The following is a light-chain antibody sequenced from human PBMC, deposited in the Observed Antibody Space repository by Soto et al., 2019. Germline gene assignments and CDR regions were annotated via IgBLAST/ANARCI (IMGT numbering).Light chain of an antibody. CDR3: QQYLNFHIT. V-gene: IGKV1-5*03. CDR2: QAS. Sequence: DIQMTQSPSTLSASVGDRVTITCRASQSIINWLAWYQQKPGKAPRFLIHQASILETGVPSRFSGSGSETEFALTINSLQPDDFGVYYCQQYLNFHITFGQGTRLDI. CDR1: QSIINW. J-gene: IGKJ5*01.